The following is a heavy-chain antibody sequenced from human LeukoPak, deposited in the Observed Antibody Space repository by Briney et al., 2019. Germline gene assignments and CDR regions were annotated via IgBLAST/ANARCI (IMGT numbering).Heavy chain of an antibody. V-gene: IGHV5-51*01. CDR1: GYSFTSYW. CDR3: ARHQAMITSFDYGMDV. Sequence: GESLKISCKGSGYSFTSYWIGWVRPMPGKGLEWMGSIYSGDSDTRYSPSFQGQVTISADKSISTAYLQLSGLKASDTAMYFCARHQAMITSFDYGMDVWGQGTTVTVSS. J-gene: IGHJ6*02. CDR2: IYSGDSDT. D-gene: IGHD3-16*01.